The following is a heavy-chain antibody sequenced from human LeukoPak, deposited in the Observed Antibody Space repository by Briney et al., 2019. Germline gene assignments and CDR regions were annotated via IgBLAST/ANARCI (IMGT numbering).Heavy chain of an antibody. CDR3: ARRFES. CDR1: ALSFTAYT. Sequence: GGSLTLAFLAAALSFTAYTMDSGRPAPRRGLEWISYIGLGGDIYYADSVTGGFTVSREIGNILLYVQMNGLRVEDIVVYYCARRFESWGEGTLVTVSS. J-gene: IGHJ4*02. CDR2: IGLGGDI. V-gene: IGHV3-48*01. D-gene: IGHD3-3*01.